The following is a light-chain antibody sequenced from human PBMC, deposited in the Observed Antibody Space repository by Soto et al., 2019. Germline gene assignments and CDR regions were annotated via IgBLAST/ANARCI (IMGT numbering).Light chain of an antibody. J-gene: IGKJ1*01. CDR2: GAS. CDR1: QSVSSN. Sequence: EIVMTQSPATLSVSPGERATLSCRASQSVSSNLAWYQQKPGQAPRLLIYGASTRATGIPARFSGSGSGTDFTLTISGLEPEDSAVYYCQQYGNSRGTFGQGTKVDIK. V-gene: IGKV3-15*01. CDR3: QQYGNSRGT.